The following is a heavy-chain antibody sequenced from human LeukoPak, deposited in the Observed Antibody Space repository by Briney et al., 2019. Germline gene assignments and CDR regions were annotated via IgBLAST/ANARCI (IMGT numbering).Heavy chain of an antibody. CDR3: GKEEEIGSPIDY. CDR1: GFTFSSYG. Sequence: PGGSLRLSCAASGFTFSSYGMHWVRQAPGKGLEWVAYILYDGTNKSFAESVKGRFTISRDNSKYTVYLHMNSLRLDDTGVYFCGKEEEIGSPIDYWGQGTLVTVSS. V-gene: IGHV3-30*02. CDR2: ILYDGTNK. D-gene: IGHD1-26*01. J-gene: IGHJ4*02.